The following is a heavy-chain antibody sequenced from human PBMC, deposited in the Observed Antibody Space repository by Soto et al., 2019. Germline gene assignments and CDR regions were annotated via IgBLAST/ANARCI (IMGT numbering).Heavy chain of an antibody. CDR3: ATVAYDSVVVPAAAISAFDS. CDR2: FDPEDGET. CDR1: GYTLTELS. V-gene: IGHV1-24*01. D-gene: IGHD2-2*01. J-gene: IGHJ3*02. Sequence: ASVKVSCKVSGYTLTELSMHWVRQAPGKGLEWMGGFDPEDGETIYAQKFQGRVTMTEDTSTDTAYMELSSLRSEDTAVYYCATVAYDSVVVPAAAISAFDSWGQGTMVTVSS.